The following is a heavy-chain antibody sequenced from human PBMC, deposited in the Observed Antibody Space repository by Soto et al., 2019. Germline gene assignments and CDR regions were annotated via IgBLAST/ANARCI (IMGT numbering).Heavy chain of an antibody. V-gene: IGHV1-8*01. Sequence: ASVKVSCKTSVDTFIKYDINWVRQATGQGLEWMGWMNPSNGNAGYAQNFRGRVTMTTDTSTSTAHMELRSLRSDDTAVYYCARDLSGTHIPVRGVIITDYYYYGMDVWGQGTTVTVSS. CDR1: VDTFIKYD. CDR3: ARDLSGTHIPVRGVIITDYYYYGMDV. J-gene: IGHJ6*02. D-gene: IGHD3-10*01. CDR2: MNPSNGNA.